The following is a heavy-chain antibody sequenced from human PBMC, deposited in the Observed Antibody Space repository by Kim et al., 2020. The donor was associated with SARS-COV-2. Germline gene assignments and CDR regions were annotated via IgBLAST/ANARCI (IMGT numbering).Heavy chain of an antibody. CDR2: ISWNSGSI. V-gene: IGHV3-9*01. J-gene: IGHJ4*02. CDR1: GFTFDDYA. D-gene: IGHD3-22*01. CDR3: AKGYYYDSSGGFDY. Sequence: GGSLRLSCAASGFTFDDYAMHWVRQAPGKGLEWVSGISWNSGSIGYADSVKGRFTISRDNAKNSLYLQMNSLRAEDTALYYCAKGYYYDSSGGFDYWGQG.